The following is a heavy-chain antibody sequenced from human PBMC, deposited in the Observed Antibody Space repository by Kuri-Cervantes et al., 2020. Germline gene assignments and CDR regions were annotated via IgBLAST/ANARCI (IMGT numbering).Heavy chain of an antibody. CDR3: ARDGSDGSGTGRPCYFDY. CDR1: GGSISSYY. V-gene: IGHV4-59*12. CDR2: IYYSGST. D-gene: IGHD3-10*01. J-gene: IGHJ4*02. Sequence: GSLRLSCTVSGGSISSYYWSWIRQPPGKGLEWIGYIYYSGSTYYNPSLKSRVTISVDTSKNQSSLKLSSVTAADTAVCYCARDGSDGSGTGRPCYFDYWGQGTLVTVSS.